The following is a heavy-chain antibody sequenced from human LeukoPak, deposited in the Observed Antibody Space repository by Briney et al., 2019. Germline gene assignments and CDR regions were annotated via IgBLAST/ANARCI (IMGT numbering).Heavy chain of an antibody. D-gene: IGHD6-13*01. Sequence: PSQTLSLTCTVSGGSISSGDYYWSWIRQPPGKGLEWIGYIYYSGSTYYNPSLKSRVTISVDTSKNQFSLNLSSVTAADTAVYYCARGKWVAAAGMLDYWGQGTLVTVSS. CDR2: IYYSGST. CDR3: ARGKWVAAAGMLDY. CDR1: GGSISSGDYY. J-gene: IGHJ4*02. V-gene: IGHV4-30-4*08.